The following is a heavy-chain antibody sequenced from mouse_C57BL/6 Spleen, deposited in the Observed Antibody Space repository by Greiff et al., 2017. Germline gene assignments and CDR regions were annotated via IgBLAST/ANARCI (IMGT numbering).Heavy chain of an antibody. CDR2: IWGGGST. J-gene: IGHJ4*01. Sequence: QVHVKQSGPGLVAPSQSLSITCTVSGFSLTSYGVDWVRQPPGKGLEWLGVIWGGGSTNYNSALMSRLSISKDNSKSQVFLKMNSLQTDDTAMYYCAKREGSIDYYAMDYWGQGTSVTVSS. CDR3: AKREGSIDYYAMDY. CDR1: GFSLTSYG. D-gene: IGHD2-3*01. V-gene: IGHV2-9*01.